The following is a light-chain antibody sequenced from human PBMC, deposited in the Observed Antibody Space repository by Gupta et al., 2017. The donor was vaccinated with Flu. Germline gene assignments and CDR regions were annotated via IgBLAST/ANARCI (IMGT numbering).Light chain of an antibody. CDR1: QDIRND. CDR3: LQYNTYPWT. V-gene: IGKV1-17*01. CDR2: GAS. Sequence: DIQMTQSPTSLSASVGDRVTITCRASQDIRNDLGWYQQKPGKAPKRLIYGASSLQSGVPSRFSGSGSETDFTLTISSLQPEDYATYYCLQYNTYPWTFGQGTKVEIK. J-gene: IGKJ1*01.